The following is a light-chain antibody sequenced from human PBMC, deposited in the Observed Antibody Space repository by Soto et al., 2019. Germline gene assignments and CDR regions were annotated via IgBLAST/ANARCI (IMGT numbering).Light chain of an antibody. CDR3: QSYDGSLTGSYV. J-gene: IGLJ1*01. Sequence: QSVLTQPPSVSGAPGQRVTISCTGSSSNIGAGYDVHWYQQLPGTAPKLLIYGNNDRPSGVPDRFSGSNSGTSASLTITGLRAEDEADYYCQSYDGSLTGSYVFGTGTKLTVL. V-gene: IGLV1-40*01. CDR1: SSNIGAGYD. CDR2: GNN.